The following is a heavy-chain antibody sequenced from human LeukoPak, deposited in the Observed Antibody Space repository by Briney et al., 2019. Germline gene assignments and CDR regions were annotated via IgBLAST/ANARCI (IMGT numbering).Heavy chain of an antibody. V-gene: IGHV1-69*04. CDR1: GGTFSSYA. D-gene: IGHD3-10*01. Sequence: GSSVKVSCKASGGTFSSYAISWVRQAPGQGLEWMGRIIPILGIANYAQKFQGRVTITADKSTSTAYMELSSLRSEYTAVYYCARERGFGNTPFYYYYYGMDVWGQGTTVTVSS. CDR3: ARERGFGNTPFYYYYYGMDV. CDR2: IIPILGIA. J-gene: IGHJ6*02.